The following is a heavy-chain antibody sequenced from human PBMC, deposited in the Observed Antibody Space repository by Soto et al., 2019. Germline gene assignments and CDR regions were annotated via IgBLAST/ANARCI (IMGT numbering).Heavy chain of an antibody. CDR2: INQSGSP. CDR3: ASLRVHNYYMDV. V-gene: IGHV4-4*02. Sequence: SETLSLTCAFSSGTISSSNWWTWVRQPPGKGLEWIGEINQSGSPNYNPSLRSRVTISVDKSKNQFFLKLSSVTAADTAVYYCASLRVHNYYMDVWGKGTTVTVSS. CDR1: SGTISSSNW. J-gene: IGHJ6*03.